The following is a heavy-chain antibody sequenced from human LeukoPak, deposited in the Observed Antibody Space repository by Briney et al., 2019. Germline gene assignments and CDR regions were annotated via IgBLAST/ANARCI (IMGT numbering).Heavy chain of an antibody. D-gene: IGHD6-13*01. Sequence: SETLSLTCAVSGGSISSGGYSWSWIRQPPGKGLEWIGYMCYSGSTYYNLSLKSRVTISVDKSKNQFSLKLSSVTAADTAVYYCAREYRSSWYLNWFDPWGQGTLVTVSS. CDR2: MCYSGST. CDR3: AREYRSSWYLNWFDP. J-gene: IGHJ5*02. V-gene: IGHV4-30-4*07. CDR1: GGSISSGGYS.